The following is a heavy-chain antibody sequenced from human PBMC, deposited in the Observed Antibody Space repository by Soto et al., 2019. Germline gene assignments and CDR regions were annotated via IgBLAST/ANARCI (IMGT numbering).Heavy chain of an antibody. CDR3: ARELPGEESIDC. CDR2: IYQSGST. V-gene: IGHV4-38-2*02. D-gene: IGHD2-21*01. Sequence: SETLSLTCAVSGYSISSGYYWGWIRQPPGKGLEWIGNIYQSGSTYYHPSLKSRVTISVDTSKNQFSLKLTSLTAADTAVYYCARELPGEESIDCWGQGTLVTVSS. J-gene: IGHJ4*02. CDR1: GYSISSGYY.